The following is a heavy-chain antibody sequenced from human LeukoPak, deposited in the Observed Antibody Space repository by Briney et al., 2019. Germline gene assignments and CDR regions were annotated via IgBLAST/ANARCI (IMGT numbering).Heavy chain of an antibody. Sequence: GGSLRLSCAASGFTFSSYGMHWVRQAPGKGLEWVAVISYDGSNKYYADSVKGRFTISRDNSKNTLYLQMNSLRAEDTAVYYCAQDLGDYYGSGSSLHPVNWFDPWGQGTLVTISS. D-gene: IGHD3-10*01. CDR3: AQDLGDYYGSGSSLHPVNWFDP. V-gene: IGHV3-30*18. CDR1: GFTFSSYG. CDR2: ISYDGSNK. J-gene: IGHJ5*02.